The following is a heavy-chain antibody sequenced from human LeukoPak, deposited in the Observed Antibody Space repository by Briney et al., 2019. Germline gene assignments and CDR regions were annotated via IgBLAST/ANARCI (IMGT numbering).Heavy chain of an antibody. J-gene: IGHJ6*02. CDR1: GGSISSGSYY. Sequence: SETLSLTCTVSGGSISSGSYYWGWIRQPPGKGLEWIGYIYYSGSTNYNPSLKSRVTISVDTSKNQFSLKLSSVTAADTAVYYCARADPDYYYYGMDVWGQGTTVTVSS. CDR2: IYYSGST. CDR3: ARADPDYYYYGMDV. V-gene: IGHV4-61*01.